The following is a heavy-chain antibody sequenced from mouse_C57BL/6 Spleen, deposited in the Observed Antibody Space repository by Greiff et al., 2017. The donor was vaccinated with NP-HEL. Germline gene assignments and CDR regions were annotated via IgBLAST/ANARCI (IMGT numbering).Heavy chain of an antibody. Sequence: VQLQQSGPGLVAPSQSLSITCTVSGFSLTSYGVHWVRQPPGKGLEWLGVIWAGGSTNYHSALMSRLSIRTDNSKSQVFLKMNSLHTDDTAMYYCARLEDIWGQGTTLTVSS. V-gene: IGHV2-9*02. CDR2: IWAGGST. CDR1: GFSLTSYG. D-gene: IGHD1-3*01. CDR3: ARLEDI. J-gene: IGHJ2*01.